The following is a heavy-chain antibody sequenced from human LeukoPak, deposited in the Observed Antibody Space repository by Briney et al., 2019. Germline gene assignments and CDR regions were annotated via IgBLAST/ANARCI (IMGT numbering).Heavy chain of an antibody. J-gene: IGHJ5*02. CDR2: IWYDGSNK. V-gene: IGHV3-33*01. Sequence: PGGSLRLSCAASGFTFSSYGMHWVRQAPGKGLEWVAIIWYDGSNKYYADSLKGRFTISRDISKNTLYLQMNSLRAEDTAVYYCTTTWAFGPWGQGTLVTVSS. CDR1: GFTFSSYG. CDR3: TTTWAFGP. D-gene: IGHD1-1*01.